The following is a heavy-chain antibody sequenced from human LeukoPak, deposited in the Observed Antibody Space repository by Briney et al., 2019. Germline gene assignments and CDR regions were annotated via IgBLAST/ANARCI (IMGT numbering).Heavy chain of an antibody. CDR3: ARKRTDGYISYYFDY. CDR2: INPRGGST. CDR1: GYTFIDYY. J-gene: IGHJ4*02. Sequence: ASVKVSCKASGYTFIDYYMHWVRQAPGQGLEWMGIINPRGGSTTYAQNFQGRVTMTRDTSTSTLYMELSSPTYEATAVYYCARKRTDGYISYYFDYWGQGTLVTVSS. D-gene: IGHD5-24*01. V-gene: IGHV1-46*01.